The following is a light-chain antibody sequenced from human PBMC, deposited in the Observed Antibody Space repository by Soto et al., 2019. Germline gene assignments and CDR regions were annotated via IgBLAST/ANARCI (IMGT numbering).Light chain of an antibody. CDR2: KAS. V-gene: IGKV1-5*03. Sequence: DIQMTQSPSTLSASLRDRVTITCRASQTISSWLAWFQQRPGRAPKLFIYKASSLQSGVPSRLSGSGSGTEFTLTISSLQPDDFASYYCQQYRGYWTFGQGTKVDIK. CDR3: QQYRGYWT. J-gene: IGKJ1*01. CDR1: QTISSW.